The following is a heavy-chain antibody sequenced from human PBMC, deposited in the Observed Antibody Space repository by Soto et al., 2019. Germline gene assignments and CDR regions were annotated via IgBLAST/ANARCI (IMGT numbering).Heavy chain of an antibody. CDR2: MNPNSGNT. J-gene: IGHJ6*03. Sequence: ASVKVSCKASGYTFTSYDINWVRQATGQGLEWMGWMNPNSGNTGYAQKFQGRVTMTRNTSITTAYMELSSLRSEDTAVYYCARGTGYYYYMDVWGKGTTVTVSS. CDR3: ARGTGYYYYMDV. V-gene: IGHV1-8*01. CDR1: GYTFTSYD.